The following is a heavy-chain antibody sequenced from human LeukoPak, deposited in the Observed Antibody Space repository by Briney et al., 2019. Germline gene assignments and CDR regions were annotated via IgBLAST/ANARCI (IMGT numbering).Heavy chain of an antibody. CDR2: IWYDGSNK. Sequence: GGSLRLSCAASGFTFSSYGMHWVRQAPGKGLEWVAVIWYDGSNKYYADSVKGRFTISRDNSKNTLYLQMNSLRAEDTAVYYCARDEGGSWSDYGMDVWGQGTTVTVSS. J-gene: IGHJ6*02. CDR3: ARDEGGSWSDYGMDV. V-gene: IGHV3-33*01. CDR1: GFTFSSYG. D-gene: IGHD6-13*01.